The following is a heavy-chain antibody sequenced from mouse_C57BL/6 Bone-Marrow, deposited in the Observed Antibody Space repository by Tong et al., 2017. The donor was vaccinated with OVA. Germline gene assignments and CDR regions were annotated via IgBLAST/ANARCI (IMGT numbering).Heavy chain of an antibody. CDR1: GFNIKDDY. V-gene: IGHV14-4*01. D-gene: IGHD1-2*01. CDR3: TTPYGGGY. CDR2: IDPENGDT. J-gene: IGHJ2*01. Sequence: EVQLQESGAELVRPGASVKLSCTASGFNIKDDYMHWVKQRPEQGLEWIGWIDPENGDTEYASKFQGKATITADTSSNTAYLQLSSLTSEDTAVYYCTTPYGGGYWGQGTTLTVSS.